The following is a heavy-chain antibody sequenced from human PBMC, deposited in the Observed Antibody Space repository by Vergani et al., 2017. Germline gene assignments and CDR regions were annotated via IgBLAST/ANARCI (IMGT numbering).Heavy chain of an antibody. Sequence: QVQLVQSGAEVKKPGASVTVSCKASGYTFTGYYMHWVRQAPGQGLEWMGWINPNSGGTNYAKNFQGRVTMTRDTSISTAYMELSRLISDDTAVYCCARVPVPYGGWGQGTLVTVSS. D-gene: IGHD1-14*01. CDR1: GYTFTGYY. CDR3: ARVPVPYGG. J-gene: IGHJ4*02. V-gene: IGHV1-2*02. CDR2: INPNSGGT.